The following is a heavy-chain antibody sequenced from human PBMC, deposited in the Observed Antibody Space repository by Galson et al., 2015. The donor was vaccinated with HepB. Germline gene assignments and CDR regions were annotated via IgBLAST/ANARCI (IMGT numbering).Heavy chain of an antibody. Sequence: CAISGDSVSSNSAAWNWIRHSPSRGLEWLGRTYYRAKWYTDYGVSVKSRITINPDTSKNKFSLQLTSLTPEDTAVYYCARVAGTIYYYAMDVWSQGTTVIVSS. D-gene: IGHD2-15*01. CDR3: ARVAGTIYYYAMDV. V-gene: IGHV6-1*01. J-gene: IGHJ6*02. CDR1: GDSVSSNSAA. CDR2: TYYRAKWYT.